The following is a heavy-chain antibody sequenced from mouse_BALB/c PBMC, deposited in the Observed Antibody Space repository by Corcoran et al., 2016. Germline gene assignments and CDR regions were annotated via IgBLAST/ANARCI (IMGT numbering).Heavy chain of an antibody. J-gene: IGHJ1*01. Sequence: EVQLQQSGAELVKPGASVKLSCTASGFNIKDTYMHWVKQRPEQGLEWIGRIDPANGNTKYDPKFQGKATITADTSSNTAYLQLSSLTSEDTAVYYGASRVWYFDVWGAGTTVTVSS. V-gene: IGHV14-3*02. CDR1: GFNIKDTY. CDR2: IDPANGNT. CDR3: ASRVWYFDV.